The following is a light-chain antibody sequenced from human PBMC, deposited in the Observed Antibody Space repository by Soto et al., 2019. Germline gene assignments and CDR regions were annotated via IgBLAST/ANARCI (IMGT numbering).Light chain of an antibody. CDR3: SSYTTIKTVI. CDR2: DVT. V-gene: IGLV2-14*01. J-gene: IGLJ2*01. Sequence: QSALAQPASVSGSPGQSITISCTGTSSDVGAYNYVSWYHQHHPGKAPELIIYDVTDRPSGVSTRFSGSKSGNTASLTISGLQAEDEGEYYCSSYTTIKTVIFGGGTQLTVL. CDR1: SSDVGAYNY.